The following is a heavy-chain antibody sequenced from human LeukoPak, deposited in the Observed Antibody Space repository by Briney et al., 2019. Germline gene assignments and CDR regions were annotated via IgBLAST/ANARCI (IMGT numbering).Heavy chain of an antibody. V-gene: IGHV1-46*01. Sequence: ASVKVSCKASGYTFTSYYMHWVRQAPGQGLEWMGIINPSGGSTSYAQKFQGRVTMTRDTSTSTVYMELSSLRSEDTAVYYCAREGSPPPSSDYYGMDVWGQGTTVTVSS. CDR2: INPSGGST. D-gene: IGHD3-10*01. J-gene: IGHJ6*02. CDR3: AREGSPPPSSDYYGMDV. CDR1: GYTFTSYY.